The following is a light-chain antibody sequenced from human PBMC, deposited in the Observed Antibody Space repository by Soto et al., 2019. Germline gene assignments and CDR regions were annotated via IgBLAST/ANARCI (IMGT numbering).Light chain of an antibody. V-gene: IGKV3-11*01. CDR1: QSVGSY. Sequence: EIVLIQSPATLSLSPGERATLSCRASQSVGSYLAWYQHKPGQAPRLLISDASNRATGIPARFSGSGSETDFTLTISSLEPEDSAVYYCQQRSNWPSLTFGGETKVDNK. CDR3: QQRSNWPSLT. CDR2: DAS. J-gene: IGKJ4*01.